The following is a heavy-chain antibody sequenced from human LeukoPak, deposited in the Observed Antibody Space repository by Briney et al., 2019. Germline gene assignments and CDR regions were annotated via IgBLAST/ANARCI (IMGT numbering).Heavy chain of an antibody. CDR1: GFTFSDFA. V-gene: IGHV3-11*01. J-gene: IGHJ3*02. CDR2: TSDNGITK. CDR3: ARDRSPVVITISAALDI. Sequence: GGSLRLSCAASGFTFSDFAITWIRQAPGKGLEWISKTSDNGITKHYADSVKGRFTISRDNAQNSVFLRMSSLRAEDTAVYYCARDRSPVVITISAALDIWGQGAMVTVSS. D-gene: IGHD4/OR15-4a*01.